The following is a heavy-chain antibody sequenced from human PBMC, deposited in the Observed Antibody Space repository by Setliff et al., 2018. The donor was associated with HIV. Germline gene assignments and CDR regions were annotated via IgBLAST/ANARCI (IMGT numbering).Heavy chain of an antibody. V-gene: IGHV4-61*03. CDR2: MYYSGNT. Sequence: PSETLSLTCTVSGGSISNSRYYWSWIRQPPGKGLEWIGYMYYSGNTNYNPSLKSRVTISLDTSRTHFSLKVNSVTAADTAIYFCAKSSPSIGYISDHWGQGTLVTVSS. D-gene: IGHD5-12*01. CDR1: GGSISNSRYY. J-gene: IGHJ4*02. CDR3: AKSSPSIGYISDH.